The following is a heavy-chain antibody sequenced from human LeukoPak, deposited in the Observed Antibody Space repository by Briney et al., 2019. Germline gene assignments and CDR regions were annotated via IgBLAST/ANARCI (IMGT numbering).Heavy chain of an antibody. CDR3: VLGSPFDY. V-gene: IGHV3-48*02. CDR1: GFTFSSYS. D-gene: IGHD3-10*01. CDR2: ISSSSRSI. J-gene: IGHJ4*02. Sequence: GGSLRLSCAASGFTFSSYSMNWVRQAPGKGLEWVSYISSSSRSIYYADSVKGRFTISRDNANNSLSLQMNSLKDEDTAVYYCVLGSPFDYWDQGTLVTVSS.